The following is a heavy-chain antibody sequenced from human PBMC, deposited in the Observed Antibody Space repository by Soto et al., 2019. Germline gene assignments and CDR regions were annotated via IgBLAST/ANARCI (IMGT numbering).Heavy chain of an antibody. D-gene: IGHD6-19*01. Sequence: GGSLRLSCAASGFSFSSHWMSWVRQAPGKGLEWVANIKQDGNDKRYVDSVKGRFTISRDNAKSSLYLQMNSLRADDTAVYYCARYSYSSGPQDSWGQGTLVTVSS. J-gene: IGHJ4*02. CDR3: ARYSYSSGPQDS. CDR2: IKQDGNDK. CDR1: GFSFSSHW. V-gene: IGHV3-7*03.